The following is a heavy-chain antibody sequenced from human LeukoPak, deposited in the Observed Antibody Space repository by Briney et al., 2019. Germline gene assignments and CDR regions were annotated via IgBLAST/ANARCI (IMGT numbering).Heavy chain of an antibody. D-gene: IGHD3-10*01. CDR2: INPNSGGT. CDR1: GYTFTGYY. Sequence: ASVKVSCTASGYTFTGYYMNWVRQAPGQGLEWMGWINPNSGGTYYAQKVQGWVTITRDTSISTTYVELSRLRSDDTAVYYCARDGFGELYSFDYWGQGTLVTVSS. CDR3: ARDGFGELYSFDY. J-gene: IGHJ4*02. V-gene: IGHV1-2*04.